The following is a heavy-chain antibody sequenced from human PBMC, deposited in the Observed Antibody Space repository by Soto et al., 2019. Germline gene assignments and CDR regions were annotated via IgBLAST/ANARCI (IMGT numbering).Heavy chain of an antibody. CDR1: GFTFNNYA. CDR2: ISGSGSGT. V-gene: IGHV3-23*01. CDR3: AKEAEMSVGYGMDV. J-gene: IGHJ6*02. D-gene: IGHD3-3*01. Sequence: ESGGGLVQPGGSLRLSCAASGFTFNNYAMSWVRQAPGKGLEWVSGISGSGSGTYYADSVYGRFTISRDNSINTLYLQMNSLRAEDTAVYYCAKEAEMSVGYGMDVWGQGTTVTVSS.